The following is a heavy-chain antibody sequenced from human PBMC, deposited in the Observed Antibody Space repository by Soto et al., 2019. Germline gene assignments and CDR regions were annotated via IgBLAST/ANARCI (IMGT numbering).Heavy chain of an antibody. V-gene: IGHV1-69*06. CDR1: GGTFSSYA. CDR2: IIPIFGTA. J-gene: IGHJ4*02. CDR3: ARGKGRDDSSGYYYDY. D-gene: IGHD3-22*01. Sequence: QVQLVQSGAEVKKPGSSVKVSCKASGGTFSSYAISWVRQAPGQGLEWMGGIIPIFGTANYAQKFQGRVTITEDKSTSTAYMELSSLRSEEPAVYYCARGKGRDDSSGYYYDYWGQGTLVTVSS.